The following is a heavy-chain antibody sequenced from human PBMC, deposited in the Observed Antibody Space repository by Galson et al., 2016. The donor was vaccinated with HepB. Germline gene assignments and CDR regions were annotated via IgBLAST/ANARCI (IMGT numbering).Heavy chain of an antibody. Sequence: SLRLSCADSGFTFSSYWMNWVRQAPGKGLVWVSRINNDGSNTTYADSVKGRFTISRDNAKNTLYVQMNSLRAEDTAVYYCAKSVGIQLWLDHAFDIWGQGTMVTVSS. CDR3: AKSVGIQLWLDHAFDI. V-gene: IGHV3-74*03. CDR1: GFTFSSYW. J-gene: IGHJ3*02. D-gene: IGHD5-18*01. CDR2: INNDGSNT.